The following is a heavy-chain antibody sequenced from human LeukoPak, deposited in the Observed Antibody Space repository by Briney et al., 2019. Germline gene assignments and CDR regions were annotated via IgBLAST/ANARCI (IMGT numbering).Heavy chain of an antibody. CDR2: ISYDGGSK. J-gene: IGHJ4*02. CDR1: GFTFSSRA. CDR3: AIDPQQRVLSNYFGY. Sequence: GGSLRLSCAASGFTFSSRAMYWVRQAPGRGLEWVAVISYDGGSKYYVDSVKGRFTISRDISKNTLYLQMDSLRAEDTAVYYCAIDPQQRVLSNYFGYWGQGTLVTVAS. D-gene: IGHD2/OR15-2a*01. V-gene: IGHV3-30*03.